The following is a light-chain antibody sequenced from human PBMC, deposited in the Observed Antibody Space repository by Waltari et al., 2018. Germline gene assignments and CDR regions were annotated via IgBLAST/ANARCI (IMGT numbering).Light chain of an antibody. V-gene: IGLV1-40*01. CDR2: RDD. CDR3: QSYDRDLNAVL. Sequence: QSVLPQPPSVSGAPGQSVTISCTWSSSNIGAGYVVHWYQQIPGSAPKVLIYRDDNRPSGVPGRFSGSKSGTSASLSVTGLHVEDEADYFCQSYDRDLNAVLFGGGTKLTVL. J-gene: IGLJ2*01. CDR1: SSNIGAGYV.